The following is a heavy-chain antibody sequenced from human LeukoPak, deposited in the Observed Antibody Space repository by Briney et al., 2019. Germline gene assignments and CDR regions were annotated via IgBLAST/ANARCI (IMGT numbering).Heavy chain of an antibody. CDR2: ISSSSSTI. V-gene: IGHV3-48*04. Sequence: GGSLRLSCAASGFTFSSYSMNWVRQAPGKGLEWVSYISSSSSTIYYADSVKGRFTTSRDNAKNSLYLQMNSLRAEDTAVYYCARGDDRFDPWGQGTLVTVSS. CDR3: ARGDDRFDP. J-gene: IGHJ5*02. CDR1: GFTFSSYS.